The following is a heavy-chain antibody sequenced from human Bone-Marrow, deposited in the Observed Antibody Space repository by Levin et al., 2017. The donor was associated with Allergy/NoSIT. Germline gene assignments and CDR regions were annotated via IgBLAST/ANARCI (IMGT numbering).Heavy chain of an antibody. CDR2: VHSSGST. CDR1: GGSITSYY. Sequence: RSQTLSLTCTVSGGSITSYYWTWLRQPPGKGLEWIGYVHSSGSTNYNSTFKSRLSLSVDTSKNQFSLRLTSVTTADTAVYYCARDWDGLDYWGQGALVIVSS. J-gene: IGHJ4*02. D-gene: IGHD1-26*01. V-gene: IGHV4-59*01. CDR3: ARDWDGLDY.